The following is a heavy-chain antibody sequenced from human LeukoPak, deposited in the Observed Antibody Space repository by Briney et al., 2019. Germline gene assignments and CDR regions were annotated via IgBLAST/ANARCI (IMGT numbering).Heavy chain of an antibody. Sequence: GESLNIPCKGSGYSFTSYWIGWVRQMPGKGLEWMGIIYPRVSYTRYSPSFQGQVTISADKSISTAYLQWSSLKASDTAMYYCARHEVNCSGGSCYSSLYYMDVWGK. CDR1: GYSFTSYW. D-gene: IGHD2-15*01. J-gene: IGHJ6*03. CDR2: IYPRVSYT. V-gene: IGHV5-51*01. CDR3: ARHEVNCSGGSCYSSLYYMDV.